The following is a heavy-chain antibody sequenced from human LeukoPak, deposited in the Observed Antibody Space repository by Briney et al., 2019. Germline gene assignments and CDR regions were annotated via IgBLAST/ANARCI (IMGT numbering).Heavy chain of an antibody. CDR2: ISAYNGNT. CDR3: ARDLPLLVDTAINDY. CDR1: GYTFTSYG. D-gene: IGHD5-18*01. V-gene: IGHV1-18*01. Sequence: ASVKVSCKASGYTFTSYGISWVRQAPGQGLEWMGGISAYNGNTNYAQKLQGRVTMTTDTSTSTAYMELRSLRSDDTAVYYCARDLPLLVDTAINDYWGQGTLVTVSS. J-gene: IGHJ4*02.